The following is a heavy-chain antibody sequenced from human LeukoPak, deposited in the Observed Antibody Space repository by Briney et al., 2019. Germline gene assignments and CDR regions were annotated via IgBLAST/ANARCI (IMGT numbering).Heavy chain of an antibody. Sequence: KPSETLSLTCTVSGGSISSYYWSWIRQPPGKGLEWIGYIYYSGSTNYNPSLKSRVTISVDTSKNQFSLKLSSVTAADTAVYYCASLTYYYDSSGYPGAFDIWGQGTMVTVSS. J-gene: IGHJ3*02. D-gene: IGHD3-22*01. V-gene: IGHV4-59*08. CDR3: ASLTYYYDSSGYPGAFDI. CDR2: IYYSGST. CDR1: GGSISSYY.